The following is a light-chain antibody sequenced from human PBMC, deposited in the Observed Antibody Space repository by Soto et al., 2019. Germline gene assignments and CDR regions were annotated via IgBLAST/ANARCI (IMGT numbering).Light chain of an antibody. V-gene: IGLV2-11*01. J-gene: IGLJ3*02. Sequence: QSALTQPRSVSGSPGQSVTISCTGTNSDVGGYNYVSWYQQYPGKAPKLMISGVSERPSGVPDRFSGSKSGNTASLTISGLQAEDEAEYYCCSYVDTDTWVFGGGTKLTVL. CDR2: GVS. CDR1: NSDVGGYNY. CDR3: CSYVDTDTWV.